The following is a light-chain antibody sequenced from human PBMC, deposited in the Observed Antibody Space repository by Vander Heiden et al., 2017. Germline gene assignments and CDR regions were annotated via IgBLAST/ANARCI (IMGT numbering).Light chain of an antibody. V-gene: IGLV3-25*03. CDR3: QSADSSGARGV. CDR2: KDT. Sequence: SYELTQPPSVSVSTGQTVRITCSGDALPKQYAYWYQQKPGQAPVLVIYKDTERPSGIPERFSGSSSGTTVTLTISGVQSEDEADYYCQSADSSGARGVFGGGTKLTVL. CDR1: ALPKQY. J-gene: IGLJ3*02.